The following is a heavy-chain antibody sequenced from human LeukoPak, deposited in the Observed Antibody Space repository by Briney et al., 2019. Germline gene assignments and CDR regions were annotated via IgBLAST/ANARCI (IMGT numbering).Heavy chain of an antibody. V-gene: IGHV1-2*02. CDR2: INPNSGGT. Sequence: ASVTVSCKASGYTFTGYYMHWVRQAPGQGLEWMGWINPNSGGTNYAQKFQGRVTMTRDTSISTAYMELSRLRSDDTAVYYCARDQGYCSSTSCSNWFDPWGQGTLVPVSS. D-gene: IGHD2-2*01. J-gene: IGHJ5*02. CDR1: GYTFTGYY. CDR3: ARDQGYCSSTSCSNWFDP.